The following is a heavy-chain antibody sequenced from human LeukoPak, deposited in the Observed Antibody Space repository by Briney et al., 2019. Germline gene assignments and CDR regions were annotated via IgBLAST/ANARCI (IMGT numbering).Heavy chain of an antibody. D-gene: IGHD4-17*01. V-gene: IGHV3-7*01. Sequence: GSLRLSCAASGFTFSSYWMTWVRQAPGKGLEWVAHIKQDGSEKYYMGSVKGRFTISRDNAKNSLYLQMNSLRAEDTAVYYCAIADYGDYGGGFDYWGQGTLVTVSS. CDR1: GFTFSSYW. CDR2: IKQDGSEK. CDR3: AIADYGDYGGGFDY. J-gene: IGHJ4*02.